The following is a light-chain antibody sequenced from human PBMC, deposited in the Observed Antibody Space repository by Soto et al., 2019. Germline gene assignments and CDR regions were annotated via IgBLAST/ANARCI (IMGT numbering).Light chain of an antibody. CDR2: GTS. V-gene: IGKV3-20*01. J-gene: IGKJ2*01. CDR3: QQYGSSPPQYT. Sequence: ESVLTQSPGTLSLSPGERATLSCRASQSVSSTFLGWYQQKPGQAPRLLIYGTSNRATGIPDRFSGSRSGTDFTLTISRLEPEDFVVYYCQQYGSSPPQYTFGQGTKLEIK. CDR1: QSVSSTF.